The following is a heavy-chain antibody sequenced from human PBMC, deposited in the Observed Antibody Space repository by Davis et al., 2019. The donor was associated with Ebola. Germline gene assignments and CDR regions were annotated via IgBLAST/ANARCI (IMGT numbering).Heavy chain of an antibody. CDR1: GYTFTSYG. J-gene: IGHJ6*04. D-gene: IGHD5-12*01. CDR2: ISAYNGNT. V-gene: IGHV1-18*01. CDR3: ARGIVATIRGLVYYYYGMDV. Sequence: AASVKVSCKTSGYTFTSYGISWVRQAPGQGLEWMGWISAYNGNTNYAQKLQGRVTMTTDTSTTTAYMELRGLRSDDTAVYYCARGIVATIRGLVYYYYGMDVWGKGTTVTVSS.